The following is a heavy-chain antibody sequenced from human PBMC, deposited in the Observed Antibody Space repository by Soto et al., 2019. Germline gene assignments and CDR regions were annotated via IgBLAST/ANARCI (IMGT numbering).Heavy chain of an antibody. CDR1: GYIFTSYG. V-gene: IGHV1-18*01. Sequence: QAHLVQSGPEVKKPGASVKVSCKGSGYIFTSYGIAWVRQAPGQGLEWMGWISAHNGKTEYAQKFQGRVTVTRDTSTSTAYLELWSLRSDNTALYYCARGRYGDYWGQRALVTVSS. CDR2: ISAHNGKT. CDR3: ARGRYGDY. D-gene: IGHD4-17*01. J-gene: IGHJ4*02.